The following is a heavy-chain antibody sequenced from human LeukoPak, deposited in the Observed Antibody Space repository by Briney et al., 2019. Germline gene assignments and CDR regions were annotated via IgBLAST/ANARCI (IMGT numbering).Heavy chain of an antibody. Sequence: GGSLRLSCAASGFTFSSYGMHWVRQAPGKGLEWLSGIGSDGVDAFYADSAKGRFTISRDNSKNTVYLQMNSLRAEDTAVYYCASYSSSWYNFDYWGQGTLVTVSS. CDR3: ASYSSSWYNFDY. CDR2: IGSDGVDA. J-gene: IGHJ4*02. CDR1: GFTFSSYG. V-gene: IGHV3-NL1*01. D-gene: IGHD6-13*01.